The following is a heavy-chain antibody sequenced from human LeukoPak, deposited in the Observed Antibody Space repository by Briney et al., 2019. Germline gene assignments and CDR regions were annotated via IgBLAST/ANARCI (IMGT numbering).Heavy chain of an antibody. V-gene: IGHV3-7*03. J-gene: IGHJ4*02. CDR2: IKKDGSEK. Sequence: GGSLRLSCAASGFTFSSYWMSWVRQAPGKGLEWVAHIKKDGSEKYYVDSVKGRFTISRDNAKNSLYLQMNSLRAEDTAVYYCAKLASGWVVAAFDFWGQGTLVSVSS. CDR1: GFTFSSYW. D-gene: IGHD5-12*01. CDR3: AKLASGWVVAAFDF.